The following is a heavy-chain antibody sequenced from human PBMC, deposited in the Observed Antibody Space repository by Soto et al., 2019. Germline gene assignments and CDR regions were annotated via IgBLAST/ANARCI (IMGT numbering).Heavy chain of an antibody. V-gene: IGHV3-23*01. CDR3: AKYQPMTQPRPYFDY. J-gene: IGHJ4*02. Sequence: EVQLLESGGDLIQPGGSLRLSCAASGFTFTSYAMSWVRQAPGRGLGWVPVIGSSGGSTFQADSVKGRFPISRDKSRNTLYLQMNSLRAEDTAIYYCAKYQPMTQPRPYFDYWGQGTLVTVSS. D-gene: IGHD3-22*01. CDR2: IGSSGGST. CDR1: GFTFTSYA.